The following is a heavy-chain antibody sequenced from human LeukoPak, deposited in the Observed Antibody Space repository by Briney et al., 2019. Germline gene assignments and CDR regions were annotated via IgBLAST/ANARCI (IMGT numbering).Heavy chain of an antibody. Sequence: ASVKVSCKASGYTFTSYYMHWVRQAPGQGLEWMGIINPSGGSTSYAQKFQGRVTMTRDTSTSTVYMELSSLRSEDTAVYYCARVSVSSGYYLKLYYFDYWGQGTLVTVSS. CDR2: INPSGGST. J-gene: IGHJ4*02. D-gene: IGHD3-22*01. V-gene: IGHV1-46*01. CDR1: GYTFTSYY. CDR3: ARVSVSSGYYLKLYYFDY.